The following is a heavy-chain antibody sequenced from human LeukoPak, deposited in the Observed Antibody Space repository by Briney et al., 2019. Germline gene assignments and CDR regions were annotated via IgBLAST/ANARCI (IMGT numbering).Heavy chain of an antibody. D-gene: IGHD2-2*01. V-gene: IGHV1-8*01. CDR2: MNPNSGNT. CDR1: GYTFRTYD. Sequence: ASVKVSCKASGYTFRTYDVAWVRQAPGQGLEWMGWMNPNSGNTGYAQKFKGRVTMTSDAFIGSAYMELSSLRSEDTAVYFCARAVRIQLLLEYWGHGTLITVSS. J-gene: IGHJ4*01. CDR3: ARAVRIQLLLEY.